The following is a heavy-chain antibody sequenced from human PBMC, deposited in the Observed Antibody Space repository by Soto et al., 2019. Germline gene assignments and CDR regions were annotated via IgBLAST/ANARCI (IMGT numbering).Heavy chain of an antibody. D-gene: IGHD7-27*01. CDR1: GFTFRDFA. J-gene: IGHJ4*02. Sequence: PGGSLRLSCAASGFTFRDFAMSWVRQSPGRGLEWVSTIGALVSTAFYADSVRGRLTISRDNSKNTLSLQVNSLRAEDTAVYYCAKGSNWGVGYYFDYWGQGALVTVSS. CDR3: AKGSNWGVGYYFDY. CDR2: IGALVSTA. V-gene: IGHV3-23*01.